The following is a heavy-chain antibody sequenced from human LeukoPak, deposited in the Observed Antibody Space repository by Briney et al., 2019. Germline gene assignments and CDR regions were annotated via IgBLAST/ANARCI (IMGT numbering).Heavy chain of an antibody. CDR2: IYTSGST. D-gene: IGHD6-19*01. CDR1: GGSISSGSYY. V-gene: IGHV4-61*02. J-gene: IGHJ3*02. Sequence: PSQTLSLTCAVSGGSISSGSYYWSWIRQPAGKGLEWIGRIYTSGSTNYNPSLKSRATISVDTSKNRFPLKLSSVTAADTAVYYCARNSSGWKSNGAFDIWGQGTMVTVSS. CDR3: ARNSSGWKSNGAFDI.